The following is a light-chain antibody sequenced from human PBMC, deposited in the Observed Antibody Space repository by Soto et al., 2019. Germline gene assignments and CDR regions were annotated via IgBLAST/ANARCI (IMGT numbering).Light chain of an antibody. CDR2: EVS. CDR3: SSYAGSRNFVV. V-gene: IGLV2-8*01. Sequence: QSALTQPPSASGSPGQSVTISCTGTSSDVGGYNYVSWYQQHPGKAPKLMIYEVSKRPSGVPDRFSGSKSGNTASLTVSGSQAEDEADYYCSSYAGSRNFVVFGGGTKLTVL. J-gene: IGLJ2*01. CDR1: SSDVGGYNY.